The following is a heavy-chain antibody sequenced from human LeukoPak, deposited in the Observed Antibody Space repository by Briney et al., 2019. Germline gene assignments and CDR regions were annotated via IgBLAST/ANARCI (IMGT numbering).Heavy chain of an antibody. CDR3: TGQPNYGDYPN. CDR2: IRSKANSYAT. Sequence: GGSLRLSCAASGFTFSGSAMHWVRQASGKGLEWVGRIRSKANSYATAYTESVKGRFTISRDDSKNTAYLPMNSLKTEDTAVYYCTGQPNYGDYPNWGQGTLVTVSS. J-gene: IGHJ4*02. CDR1: GFTFSGSA. V-gene: IGHV3-73*01. D-gene: IGHD4-17*01.